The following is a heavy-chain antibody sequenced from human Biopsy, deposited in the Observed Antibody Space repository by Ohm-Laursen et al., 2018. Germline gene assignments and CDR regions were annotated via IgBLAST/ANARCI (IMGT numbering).Heavy chain of an antibody. Sequence: SDTLSLTCPVSGVSISSYFWSWIRQPPGKGLEWIGHISHTGYTSYKSSLKSRVTISLDTSRKHFSLRLTSLAAADTAVYYCARGSNEYGGLYFPHWGQGTLVTVSS. CDR3: ARGSNEYGGLYFPH. V-gene: IGHV4-59*07. D-gene: IGHD4-23*01. CDR1: GVSISSYF. J-gene: IGHJ1*01. CDR2: ISHTGYT.